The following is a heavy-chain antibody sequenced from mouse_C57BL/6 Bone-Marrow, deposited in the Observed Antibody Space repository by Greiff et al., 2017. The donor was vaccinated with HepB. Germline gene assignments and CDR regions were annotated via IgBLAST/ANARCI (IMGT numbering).Heavy chain of an antibody. Sequence: QVQLQQSDAELVKPGASVKISCKASGYTFTDYTIHWVKQRPEQGLEWIGYIYPRDGGSRYNEKFKGKATLTEDKSSSTAYMQLNSLTSEDSAVFFCARRTAVGYFDVWGTGTTVTVSS. CDR3: ARRTAVGYFDV. CDR1: GYTFTDYT. J-gene: IGHJ1*03. CDR2: IYPRDGGS. V-gene: IGHV1-78*01. D-gene: IGHD1-1*01.